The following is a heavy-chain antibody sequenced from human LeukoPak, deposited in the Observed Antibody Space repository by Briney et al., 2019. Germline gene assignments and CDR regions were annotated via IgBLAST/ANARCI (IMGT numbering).Heavy chain of an antibody. CDR2: INRSGST. J-gene: IGHJ6*03. D-gene: IGHD1-1*01. Sequence: PSETLSLTCAVYGGSLSDYYWSWIRQPPGKGLEWIGEINRSGSTNYNPSLKSRVTISLDTSKNQFSLKLSSVTAADTAVYYCASQVRLERRYYYYYMDVWDKGTTVTVSS. V-gene: IGHV4-34*01. CDR1: GGSLSDYY. CDR3: ASQVRLERRYYYYYMDV.